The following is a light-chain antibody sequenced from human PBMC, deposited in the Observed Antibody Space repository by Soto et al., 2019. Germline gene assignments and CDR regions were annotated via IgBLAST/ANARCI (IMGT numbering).Light chain of an antibody. CDR2: TYD. J-gene: IGLJ2*01. CDR3: AAWDYRVDGVV. Sequence: QSVLTQPPSGSGTHGQSITISCSGSSSNIGTYTLNWDQHLPGTAPKLLFSTYDQRPSGVADRFSGSKSGTSASLAISGLQSEDEADYYCAAWDYRVDGVVFGGGTKVTVL. V-gene: IGLV1-44*01. CDR1: SSNIGTYT.